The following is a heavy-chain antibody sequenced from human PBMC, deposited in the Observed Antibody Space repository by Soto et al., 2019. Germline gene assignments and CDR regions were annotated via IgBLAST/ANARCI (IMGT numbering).Heavy chain of an antibody. Sequence: QVQLQESGPGLVKPSQTLSLTCTVSGGSISSGDYYWSWIRQPPGKGLEWIGYIYYSGSTYYNPSLKSRVTISVDTSKNQFSLKLSSVTAADTAVYYCARDYWSGAYYYYGMDVWGQGTTVTVSS. CDR1: GGSISSGDYY. CDR2: IYYSGST. D-gene: IGHD3-3*01. J-gene: IGHJ6*02. V-gene: IGHV4-30-4*01. CDR3: ARDYWSGAYYYYGMDV.